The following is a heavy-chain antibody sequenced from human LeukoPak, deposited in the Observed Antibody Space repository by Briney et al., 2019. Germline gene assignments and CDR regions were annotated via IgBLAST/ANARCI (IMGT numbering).Heavy chain of an antibody. CDR2: INPSGGRT. J-gene: IGHJ3*02. CDR1: GYIFTSYY. V-gene: IGHV1-46*01. D-gene: IGHD5-24*01. Sequence: ASVKVSCKASGYIFTSYYMHWVRQAPGQGLEWMGLINPSGGRTNYAQKFQGRVTMTRDMSTSTLYMELGSLRSEDTAVYYCARVRDGYNDAYDIWGQGTMVTVSS. CDR3: ARVRDGYNDAYDI.